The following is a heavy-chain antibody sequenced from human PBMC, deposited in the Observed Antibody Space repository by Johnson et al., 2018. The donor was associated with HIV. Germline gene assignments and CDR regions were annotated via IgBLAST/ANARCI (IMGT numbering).Heavy chain of an antibody. CDR1: GFTFSTYG. CDR3: TRVSLPPSYAFDF. Sequence: HVPLLEPRGGVFQPGRSLRLSCAASGFTFSTYGMHWVRQAPGKGLEWVAVISYDGSNKYYAASVKGRFTISRDDSKNSLYLQMNSLKTEDTAVYYCTRVSLPPSYAFDFWGQGTMVTVSS. J-gene: IGHJ3*01. CDR2: ISYDGSNK. V-gene: IGHV3-30*19.